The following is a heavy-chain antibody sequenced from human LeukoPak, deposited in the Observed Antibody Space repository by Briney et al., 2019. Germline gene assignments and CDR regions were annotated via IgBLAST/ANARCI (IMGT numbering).Heavy chain of an antibody. CDR1: GFTFSSYG. CDR2: ISYDGSNK. V-gene: IGHV3-30*03. CDR3: ARDGQDYGDYFWYFDY. Sequence: GSLRLSCAASGFTFSSYGMHWVRQAPGKGLEWVAVISYDGSNKYYADSVKGRFTISRDNSKNTLYLQMNSLRAEDTAVYYCARDGQDYGDYFWYFDYWGQGTLVTVSS. J-gene: IGHJ4*02. D-gene: IGHD4-17*01.